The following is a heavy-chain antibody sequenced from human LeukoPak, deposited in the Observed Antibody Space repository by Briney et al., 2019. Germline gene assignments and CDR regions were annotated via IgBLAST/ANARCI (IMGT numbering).Heavy chain of an antibody. CDR3: AIDNYYDSSGYHY. CDR1: GFTVSSNY. D-gene: IGHD3-22*01. J-gene: IGHJ4*02. V-gene: IGHV3-66*01. Sequence: PGGSLRLSCAASGFTVSSNYMSWVRQAPGKGLEWVSVIYSGGSTYYADSVKGRFTISRDNSKNTLYLQMNSLRAEDTAVYYCAIDNYYDSSGYHYWGQGTLVTVSS. CDR2: IYSGGST.